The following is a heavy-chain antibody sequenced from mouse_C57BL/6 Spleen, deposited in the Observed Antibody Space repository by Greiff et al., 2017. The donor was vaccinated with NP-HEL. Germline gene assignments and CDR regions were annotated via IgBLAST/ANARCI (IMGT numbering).Heavy chain of an antibody. CDR2: IDPETGGT. Sequence: VKLMESGAELVRPGASVTLSCKASGYTFTDYEMHWVKQTPVHGLEWIGAIDPETGGTAYNQKFKGKAILTADKSSSTAYMELRSLTSEDSAVYYCTDWDRVAYWGQGTLVTVSA. CDR1: GYTFTDYE. CDR3: TDWDRVAY. D-gene: IGHD4-1*01. J-gene: IGHJ3*01. V-gene: IGHV1-15*01.